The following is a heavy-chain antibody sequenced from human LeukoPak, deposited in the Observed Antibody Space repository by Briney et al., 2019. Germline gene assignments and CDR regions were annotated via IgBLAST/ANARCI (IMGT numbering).Heavy chain of an antibody. CDR3: ATDLSVCSGGSCQDY. Sequence: ASVKVSCKVSGYTFTDYYMHWVQQAPGKGLEWMGLVDPEDGETIYAEKFQGRVTITADTSTDTAYMELNSLRSEDTAVYYCATDLSVCSGGSCQDYWGQGTLVTVSS. CDR1: GYTFTDYY. CDR2: VDPEDGET. D-gene: IGHD2-15*01. J-gene: IGHJ4*02. V-gene: IGHV1-69-2*01.